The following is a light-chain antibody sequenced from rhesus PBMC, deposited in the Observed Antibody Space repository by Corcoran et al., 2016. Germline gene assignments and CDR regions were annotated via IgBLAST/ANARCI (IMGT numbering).Light chain of an antibody. CDR2: AAA. V-gene: IGKV3-24*04. J-gene: IGKJ1*01. CDR3: QQTSDLWA. Sequence: EIVVTQSPANLSLSPGERATLSCRASQSVGTYLAWYHQRTGQAPRLHIYAAARRATGIPVRFSGSRSGTDFTLTNTSLEHEDVGLYHCQQTSDLWAFGQGTKVEIK. CDR1: QSVGTY.